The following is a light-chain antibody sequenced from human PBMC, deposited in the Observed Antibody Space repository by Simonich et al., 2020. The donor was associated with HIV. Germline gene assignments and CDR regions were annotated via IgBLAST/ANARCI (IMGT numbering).Light chain of an antibody. J-gene: IGKJ4*01. CDR3: QQYKDLILT. Sequence: DIVMTQSPATLSVSPGERATLSCRASQSVSSNLAWYQQKPGQAPRLLIDGASTRATGIPARCRGSGSDTEFILTISSMQSEDFAVYFCQQYKDLILTFGGGTKVDIK. CDR2: GAS. CDR1: QSVSSN. V-gene: IGKV3-15*01.